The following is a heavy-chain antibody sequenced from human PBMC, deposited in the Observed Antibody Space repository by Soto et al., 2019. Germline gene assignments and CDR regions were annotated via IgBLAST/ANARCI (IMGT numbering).Heavy chain of an antibody. CDR2: ISSSSSYI. D-gene: IGHD6-6*01. CDR1: GFTFSSYS. Sequence: EVQLVESGGGLVKPGGSLRLSCAASGFTFSSYSMNWVRQAPGKGLEWVSSISSSSSYIYYADSVKGRFTISRDNAKNSLYLQMNRLRDEDTAVYYCARYTTRTYSSSHYFDYWGQGTLVTVSS. CDR3: ARYTTRTYSSSHYFDY. J-gene: IGHJ4*02. V-gene: IGHV3-21*01.